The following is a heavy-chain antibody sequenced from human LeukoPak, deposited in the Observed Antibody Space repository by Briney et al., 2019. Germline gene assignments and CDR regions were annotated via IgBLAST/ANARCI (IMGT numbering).Heavy chain of an antibody. CDR3: ARVLNLATVTTGNYNYYGMDV. Sequence: ASVKVSCKASGYTFTSYGISWVRQAPGQGLEWMGWISAYNGNTNYAQKLQGRVTTTTDTSTSTAYMELRSLRSDDTAVYYCARVLNLATVTTGNYNYYGMDVWGQGTTVTVSS. D-gene: IGHD4-17*01. V-gene: IGHV1-18*01. CDR2: ISAYNGNT. J-gene: IGHJ6*02. CDR1: GYTFTSYG.